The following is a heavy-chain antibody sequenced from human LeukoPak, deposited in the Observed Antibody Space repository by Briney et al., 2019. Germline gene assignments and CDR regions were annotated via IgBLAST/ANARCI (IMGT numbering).Heavy chain of an antibody. Sequence: ASVKVSCKASGGTFSSYAISWVRQAPGQGLEWMGGIIPIFGTANYAQKFQGRVTITTDESTSTAYMELSSLRSEDTAVYYCARGAIVGVHRYFDYWGQGTLVTVSS. J-gene: IGHJ4*02. D-gene: IGHD1-26*01. CDR2: IIPIFGTA. CDR1: GGTFSSYA. CDR3: ARGAIVGVHRYFDY. V-gene: IGHV1-69*05.